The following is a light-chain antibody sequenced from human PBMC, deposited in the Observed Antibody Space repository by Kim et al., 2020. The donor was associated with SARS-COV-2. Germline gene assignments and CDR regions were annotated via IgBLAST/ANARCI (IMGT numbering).Light chain of an antibody. CDR2: DAS. CDR3: QQYDNRLPLT. J-gene: IGKJ4*01. V-gene: IGKV1-33*01. CDR1: QDISNY. Sequence: DIHMTQSPSSLSVSVGDRVTITCQASQDISNYLNWYQQKPGKAPKLLIYDASYLETGVPSRFSGSGSGTDFTFTISSLQPEDIATYYCQQYDNRLPLTFGRGTKVDIK.